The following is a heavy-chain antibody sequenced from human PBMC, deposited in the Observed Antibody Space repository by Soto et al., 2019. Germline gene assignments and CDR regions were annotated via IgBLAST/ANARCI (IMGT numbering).Heavy chain of an antibody. CDR3: AKPPYDFWSGSLYYFDY. CDR2: ISGSGGST. Sequence: TVGSLRLSCAASGFTFSSYAMSWVRQAPGKGLEWVSAISGSGGSTYYADSVKGRFTISRDNSKNTLYLQMNSLRAEDTAVYYCAKPPYDFWSGSLYYFDYWGQGTLVPVSS. V-gene: IGHV3-23*01. J-gene: IGHJ4*02. D-gene: IGHD3-3*01. CDR1: GFTFSSYA.